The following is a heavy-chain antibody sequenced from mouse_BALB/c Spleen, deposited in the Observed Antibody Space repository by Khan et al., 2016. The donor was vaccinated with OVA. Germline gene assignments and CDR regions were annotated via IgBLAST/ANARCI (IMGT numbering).Heavy chain of an antibody. Sequence: EVELVESGGDLVKSGGSLKLSCAASGFTFSPYSMSWVRQTPDKRLEWVATISSDGDYTYYPDSVKGRFNISRDNAKNTLYLQMSTLKSDDTAMYYCATHLTGSFAYWGQGILVTVSA. CDR2: ISSDGDYT. D-gene: IGHD4-1*01. V-gene: IGHV5-6*01. CDR3: ATHLTGSFAY. CDR1: GFTFSPYS. J-gene: IGHJ3*01.